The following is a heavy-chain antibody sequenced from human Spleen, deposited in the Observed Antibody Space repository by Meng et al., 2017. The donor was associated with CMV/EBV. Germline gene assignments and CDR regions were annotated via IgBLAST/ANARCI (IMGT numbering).Heavy chain of an antibody. CDR1: GFTFDDYG. CDR3: ASVGGGSSSDY. V-gene: IGHV3-20*04. Sequence: GGSLRLSCAASGFTFDDYGMSWVRQAPGKGLEWVSGLNWNGGNTGYAGSVKGRFTIFRDNAKNSLYLQMNSLRAEDTAVYYCASVGGGSSSDYWGQGTLVTVSS. D-gene: IGHD6-13*01. CDR2: LNWNGGNT. J-gene: IGHJ4*02.